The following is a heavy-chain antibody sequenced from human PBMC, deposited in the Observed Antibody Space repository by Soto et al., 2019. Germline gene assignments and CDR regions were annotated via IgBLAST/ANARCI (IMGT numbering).Heavy chain of an antibody. CDR2: IKQDGSEK. Sequence: TGGSLRLSCAASGFTFSSYWMSWVRQAPGKGLEWVANIKQDGSEKYYVDSVKGRFTISRDNAKNSLYLQMNSLRAEDTAVYYCARENLGCSSTSCYSGYGMDVWGQGTTVTVSS. CDR1: GFTFSSYW. J-gene: IGHJ6*02. CDR3: ARENLGCSSTSCYSGYGMDV. V-gene: IGHV3-7*01. D-gene: IGHD2-2*01.